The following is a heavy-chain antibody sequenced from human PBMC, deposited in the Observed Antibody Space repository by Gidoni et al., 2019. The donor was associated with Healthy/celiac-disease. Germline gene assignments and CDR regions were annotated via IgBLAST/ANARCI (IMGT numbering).Heavy chain of an antibody. J-gene: IGHJ4*02. CDR2: ISAYNGNT. CDR3: ARDRITYGDYVGDFDY. CDR1: GYTFTTSG. Sequence: QVKLLQSGAEVKKPGASVKVSCKASGYTFTTSGISWVRQAPGQGLEWMGWISAYNGNTNYAQKLQRRVTMTTDTSTSTAYMELRSLRSDDTAVYYCARDRITYGDYVGDFDYWGQGTLVTVSS. D-gene: IGHD4-17*01. V-gene: IGHV1-18*01.